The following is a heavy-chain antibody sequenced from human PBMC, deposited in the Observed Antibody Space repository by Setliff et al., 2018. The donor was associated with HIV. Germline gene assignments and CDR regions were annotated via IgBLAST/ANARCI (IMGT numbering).Heavy chain of an antibody. V-gene: IGHV3-53*01. D-gene: IGHD2-8*01. J-gene: IGHJ4*02. CDR2: IYAAGST. CDR3: LMVCDVVRCSIPSLNY. CDR1: GFSVSSNY. Sequence: PGGSLRLSCAASGFSVSSNYMSWVRQAPGKGLEWVSVIYAAGSTYYADSVKGRFTISRHNSKNTLYLQLNSPRPEDTAIYYCLMVCDVVRCSIPSLNYRGQGTLVTVSS.